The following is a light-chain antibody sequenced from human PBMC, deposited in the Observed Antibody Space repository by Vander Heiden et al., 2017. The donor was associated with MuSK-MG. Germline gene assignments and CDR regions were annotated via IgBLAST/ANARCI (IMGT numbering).Light chain of an antibody. Sequence: QLVLTQSPSASRSLGASVQITCTLSSAHSSYTIAWHQQQSDKGPRFLMRVTPDGGHSKGDGFPDRFSGSGSGADRYLTISSLQSEDEADYYCQAWGTGIPVFGAGTKVTVL. CDR3: QAWGTGIPV. V-gene: IGLV4-69*02. J-gene: IGLJ1*01. CDR2: VTPDGGH. CDR1: SAHSSYT.